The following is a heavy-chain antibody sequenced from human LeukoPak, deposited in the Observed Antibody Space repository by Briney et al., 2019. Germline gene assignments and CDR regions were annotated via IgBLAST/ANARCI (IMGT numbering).Heavy chain of an antibody. J-gene: IGHJ6*03. Sequence: GGSLRLSCAASGFTVSSNFMSWVRQAPGKGLEWVSVIYSGGTTYYADSVKGRFTISRDNSKNTLYLQMNSLRAEDTAMYYCARDGHGNNYMDVWGKGTTVTVSS. V-gene: IGHV3-53*01. D-gene: IGHD1/OR15-1a*01. CDR1: GFTVSSNF. CDR3: ARDGHGNNYMDV. CDR2: IYSGGTT.